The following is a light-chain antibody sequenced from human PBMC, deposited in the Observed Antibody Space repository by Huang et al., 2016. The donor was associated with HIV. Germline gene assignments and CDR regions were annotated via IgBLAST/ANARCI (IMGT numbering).Light chain of an antibody. CDR1: QSLLDSDDGNTY. CDR3: MQRIEFPPYT. Sequence: DIVMTQTPLSLPVTPGEPASISCRSSQSLLDSDDGNTYLDWYLPKPGQAPQLLIYTLSYGAAVVPDRFSGSGSGTDFTLKISRVEAEDVGVYYCMQRIEFPPYTFGQGTKLEIK. CDR2: TLS. J-gene: IGKJ2*01. V-gene: IGKV2-40*01.